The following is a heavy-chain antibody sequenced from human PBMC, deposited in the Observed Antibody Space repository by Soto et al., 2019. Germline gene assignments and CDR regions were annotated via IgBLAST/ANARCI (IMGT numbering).Heavy chain of an antibody. J-gene: IGHJ4*02. Sequence: SETLSLTCTVSGGSISSNYWSWIRQPPGKGLEWIGEINHSGSTNYNPSLKSRVTIPVDTSKNQFSMKLSSVTAAETAVYYCARWRYSSSWYRGLDYWGQGTLVTVSS. CDR3: ARWRYSSSWYRGLDY. CDR2: INHSGST. CDR1: GGSISSNY. D-gene: IGHD6-13*01. V-gene: IGHV4-34*01.